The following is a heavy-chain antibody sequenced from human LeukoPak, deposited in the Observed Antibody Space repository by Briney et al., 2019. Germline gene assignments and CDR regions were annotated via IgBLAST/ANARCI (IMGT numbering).Heavy chain of an antibody. CDR1: GGSFSGYY. D-gene: IGHD6-6*01. Sequence: SETLSLTCAVYGGSFSGYYWSWIRQPPGKGLEWIGEINHSGSTNYNPSLKSRVTISVDTSKNQFSLKLSSVTPEDTAVYYCARGVSRIAARLVFDYWGQGTLVTVSS. V-gene: IGHV4-34*01. CDR2: INHSGST. CDR3: ARGVSRIAARLVFDY. J-gene: IGHJ4*02.